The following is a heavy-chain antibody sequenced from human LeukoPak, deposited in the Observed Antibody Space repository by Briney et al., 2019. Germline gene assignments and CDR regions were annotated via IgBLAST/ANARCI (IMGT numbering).Heavy chain of an antibody. CDR3: ARLGRRSGYDSNYYYYMDV. J-gene: IGHJ6*03. Sequence: GESLKISCKGSGYRFISYWIGWVRQMPGKGLEWMGIIYPGDSDTRYSPSFQGQVTISADKSISTAYLQWSSLKASDTAMYYCARLGRRSGYDSNYYYYMDVWGKGTTVTVSS. CDR1: GYRFISYW. D-gene: IGHD5-12*01. CDR2: IYPGDSDT. V-gene: IGHV5-51*01.